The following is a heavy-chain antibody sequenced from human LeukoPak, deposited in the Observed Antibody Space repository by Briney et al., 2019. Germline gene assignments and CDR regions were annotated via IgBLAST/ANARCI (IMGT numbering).Heavy chain of an antibody. J-gene: IGHJ6*03. D-gene: IGHD3-10*01. CDR3: ATDSLWFGELSPRGYYHSYMDV. CDR1: GYTLTELS. V-gene: IGHV1-24*01. Sequence: GASVTVSCKVSGYTLTELSMHWVRQAPGKGLEWLGGFDPEDGETIYAQKFQGRVTMTEDTSTDTTYMELSSLRFEDTAVYYCATDSLWFGELSPRGYYHSYMDVWGKGTTVTISS. CDR2: FDPEDGET.